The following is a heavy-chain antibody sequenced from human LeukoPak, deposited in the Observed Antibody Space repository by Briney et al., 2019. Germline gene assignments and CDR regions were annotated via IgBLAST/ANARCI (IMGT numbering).Heavy chain of an antibody. D-gene: IGHD6-13*01. V-gene: IGHV3-30*18. J-gene: IGHJ4*02. Sequence: GGSLRLSCAASGFTFSNYGMHWVRQAPGKGLEWAAIISYDGSNKYYADSVKGRFTISRDNSKNTLYLQMNSLRAEDTAVHYCAKRAYSSSWFADYFDYWGQGTLVTVSS. CDR3: AKRAYSSSWFADYFDY. CDR2: ISYDGSNK. CDR1: GFTFSNYG.